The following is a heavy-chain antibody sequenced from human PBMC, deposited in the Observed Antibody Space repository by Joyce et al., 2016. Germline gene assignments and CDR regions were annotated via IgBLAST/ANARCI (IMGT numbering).Heavy chain of an antibody. CDR3: ARDRRRDYYYVLDV. Sequence: QLQLVQSGAEVKKPGPSVKVSCKASGGTFNNYAISWVRQAPGQGLQWMGGVSPIFNTPTYAQKFQGRVTLTADEATSTAYMELTRLKSEDTAVYYCARDRRRDYYYVLDVWGQGTTVTVSS. CDR2: VSPIFNTP. J-gene: IGHJ6*02. CDR1: GGTFNNYA. V-gene: IGHV1-69*01.